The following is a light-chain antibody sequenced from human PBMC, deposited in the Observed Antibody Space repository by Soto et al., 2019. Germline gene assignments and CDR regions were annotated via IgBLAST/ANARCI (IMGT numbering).Light chain of an antibody. V-gene: IGLV2-23*01. J-gene: IGLJ1*01. CDR3: CSYAGSSTDV. CDR1: SSDGGSYNL. CDR2: EGS. Sequence: QSALTQPASVSGSPGQSITISCTGTSSDGGSYNLVSWYQQHPGKAPKLMIYEGSKRPSGVSNRFSGSKSGNTASLTISGLQAEDEADYYCCSYAGSSTDVFGTGTKLTVL.